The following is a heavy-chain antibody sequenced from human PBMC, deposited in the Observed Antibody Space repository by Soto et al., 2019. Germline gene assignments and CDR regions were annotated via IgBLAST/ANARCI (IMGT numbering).Heavy chain of an antibody. J-gene: IGHJ4*02. Sequence: EVQLLESGGGLVQPGGSLRLSCAASGFTFSSYAMSWVRQAPGKGLEWVSVSSGSGDSTYYADSVKGRFTSSRDNSKNTLYLQMNSLRAEDTAVYYCARRNYVGLYFDYWGQGTLVTVSS. D-gene: IGHD1-7*01. V-gene: IGHV3-23*01. CDR2: SSGSGDST. CDR3: ARRNYVGLYFDY. CDR1: GFTFSSYA.